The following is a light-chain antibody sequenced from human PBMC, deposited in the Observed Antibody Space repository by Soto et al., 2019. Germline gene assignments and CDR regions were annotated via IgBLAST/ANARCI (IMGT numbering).Light chain of an antibody. CDR2: GAS. J-gene: IGKJ3*01. CDR3: QQFETPPFT. CDR1: QSVSTRL. Sequence: EIVLTQSPGTLSLSPGERATLSCRASQSVSTRLLAWYQQKPGQAPRLLIYGASSRATGIPDRFSGSGSGTDFTLTISRLEPEDFAVYYCQQFETPPFTFGPGTRVDIK. V-gene: IGKV3-20*01.